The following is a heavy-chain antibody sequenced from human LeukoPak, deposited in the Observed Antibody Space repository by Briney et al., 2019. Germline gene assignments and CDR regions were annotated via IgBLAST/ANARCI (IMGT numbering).Heavy chain of an antibody. CDR1: GYTFTSYD. D-gene: IGHD6-6*01. J-gene: IGHJ6*02. Sequence: ASVKVSCKASGYTFTSYDINWVRQATGQGLEWMGWMNPNSGNTGYVQKFQGRATMTRNTSISTAYMELSSLRSEDTAVYYCARITSGSSSSRYYYYGMDVWGQGTTVTVSS. CDR2: MNPNSGNT. CDR3: ARITSGSSSSRYYYYGMDV. V-gene: IGHV1-8*01.